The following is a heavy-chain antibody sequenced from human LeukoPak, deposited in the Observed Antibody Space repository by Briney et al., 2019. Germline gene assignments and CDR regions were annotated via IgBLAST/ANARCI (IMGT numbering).Heavy chain of an antibody. CDR3: ARDSYSSSWTWFDP. J-gene: IGHJ5*02. V-gene: IGHV1-69*05. Sequence: SVKVSCKASGYTFTSYDISWVRQAPGQGLEWMGGIIPIFGTANYAQKFQGRVTITTDESTSTAYMELSSLRSEDTAVYYCARDSYSSSWTWFDPWGQGTLVTVSS. CDR2: IIPIFGTA. CDR1: GYTFTSYD. D-gene: IGHD6-13*01.